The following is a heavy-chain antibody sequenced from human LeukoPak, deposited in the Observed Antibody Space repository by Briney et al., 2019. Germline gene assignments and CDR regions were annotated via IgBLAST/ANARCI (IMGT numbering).Heavy chain of an antibody. Sequence: PGGSRRLSCSASGFTFSSYAMHWVRQAPGKGLEYVSTISNNGGSTYYADSVKGRFTISRDNSKNTLYLQMSSLRAEDTAVYYCVKAAENTAYSRLDFWGQGTLVTVSS. CDR1: GFTFSSYA. D-gene: IGHD3-9*01. CDR3: VKAAENTAYSRLDF. J-gene: IGHJ4*02. V-gene: IGHV3-64D*06. CDR2: ISNNGGST.